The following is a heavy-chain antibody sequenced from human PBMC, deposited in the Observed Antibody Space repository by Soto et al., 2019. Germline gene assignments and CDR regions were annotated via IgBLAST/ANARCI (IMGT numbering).Heavy chain of an antibody. Sequence: LSLTCAVSGDSISSGGYSWSWIRQPPGKGLEWIGYIYHSGSASYNPSLKSRVTISVEGSKNHFSLQLSSVTAADTAVYYCARGRLLPAVNFDYWGQGTLVTVSS. V-gene: IGHV4-30-2*01. CDR1: GDSISSGGYS. CDR3: ARGRLLPAVNFDY. J-gene: IGHJ4*02. D-gene: IGHD2-2*01. CDR2: IYHSGSA.